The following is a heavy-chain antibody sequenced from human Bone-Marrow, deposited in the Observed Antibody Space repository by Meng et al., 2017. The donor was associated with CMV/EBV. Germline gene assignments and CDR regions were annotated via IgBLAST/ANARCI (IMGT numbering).Heavy chain of an antibody. J-gene: IGHJ5*02. D-gene: IGHD3-3*01. V-gene: IGHV3-7*01. CDR3: ARLGYDFWSGYPPPGGWFDP. CDR2: IKQDGSEK. CDR1: GFTFSSYW. Sequence: GGSLRLSCAASGFTFSSYWMSWVRQAPGKGLEWVANIKQDGSEKYYVDSVKGRFTISRDNAKNSLYLQMNSLRAEDTAVYYCARLGYDFWSGYPPPGGWFDPWGQGTLVTVSS.